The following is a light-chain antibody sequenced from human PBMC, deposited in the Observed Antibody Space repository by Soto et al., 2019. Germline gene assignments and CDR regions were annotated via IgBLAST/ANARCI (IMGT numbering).Light chain of an antibody. CDR1: QSVLYSSNNKNY. J-gene: IGKJ2*01. Sequence: IVMTQSPDSLAVSLGERATINCKSSQSVLYSSNNKNYLAWYQQKPGQSPKLLIYWASTRESGVPDRFSGSGSGTDLTLTISSLQAEAVAVYYCQQYYSTPPYTFGQGTKLEIK. V-gene: IGKV4-1*01. CDR2: WAS. CDR3: QQYYSTPPYT.